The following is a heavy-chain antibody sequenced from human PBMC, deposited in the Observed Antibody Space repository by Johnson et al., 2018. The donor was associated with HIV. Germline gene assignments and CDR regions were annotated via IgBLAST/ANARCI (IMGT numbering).Heavy chain of an antibody. J-gene: IGHJ3*01. CDR2: ISGSGGTI. D-gene: IGHD1-1*01. Sequence: QVQLVESGGGLVKPGGSLRLSCAASRFTFSDYYMSWIRQTPGKGLEWVSYISGSGGTIYYADSVKGRFSISRDNAKNSLYLQMNSLRVEDTALYFCATVWRNEGRHSFDVWGLGTMVTVSS. CDR1: RFTFSDYY. CDR3: ATVWRNEGRHSFDV. V-gene: IGHV3-11*04.